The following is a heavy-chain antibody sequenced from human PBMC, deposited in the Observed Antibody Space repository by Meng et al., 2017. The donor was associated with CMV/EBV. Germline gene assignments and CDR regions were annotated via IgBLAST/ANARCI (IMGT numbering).Heavy chain of an antibody. V-gene: IGHV3-7*01. D-gene: IGHD2-2*01. CDR2: IKQDGSEK. J-gene: IGHJ2*01. CDR1: GFTFSSYW. CDR3: ARFARSTSHYWYFDL. Sequence: GGSLKISCAASGFTFSSYWMSWVRQAPGKGLEWVANIKQDGSEKYYVDSVKGRFTISRDNAKNSLYLQMNSLRAEDTAVYYCARFARSTSHYWYFDLWGRGTLVTVSS.